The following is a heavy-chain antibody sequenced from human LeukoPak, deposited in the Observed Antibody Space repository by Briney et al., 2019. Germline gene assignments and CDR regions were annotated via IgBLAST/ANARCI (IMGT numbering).Heavy chain of an antibody. CDR1: GFTFSDYT. V-gene: IGHV3-33*01. D-gene: IGHD3-3*01. CDR2: IWYDGSNK. CDR3: ARDLIFGVVDAFDI. J-gene: IGHJ3*02. Sequence: GGSLRLSCAASGFTFSDYTIHWVRQAPGKGLEWVAVIWYDGSNKYYADSVKGRFTISRDNSKNTLYLQMNSLRAEDTAMYYCARDLIFGVVDAFDIWGQGTMVTVSS.